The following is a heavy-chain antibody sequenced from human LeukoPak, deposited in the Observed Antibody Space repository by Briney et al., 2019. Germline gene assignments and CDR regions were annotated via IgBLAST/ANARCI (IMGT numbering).Heavy chain of an antibody. J-gene: IGHJ3*02. CDR2: IYYSGST. D-gene: IGHD2-15*01. Sequence: SQTLSLTCTVSGGSISSGGYYWSWIRQHPGRGLEWIGYIYYSGSTYYNPSLKSRVTISVDTSKNQFSLKLSSVTAADTAVYYCARDAKLLDAFDIWGQGTMVTVSS. CDR3: ARDAKLLDAFDI. CDR1: GGSISSGGYY. V-gene: IGHV4-31*03.